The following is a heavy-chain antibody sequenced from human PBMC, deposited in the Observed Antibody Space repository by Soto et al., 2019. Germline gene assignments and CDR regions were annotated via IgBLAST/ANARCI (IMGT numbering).Heavy chain of an antibody. V-gene: IGHV3-33*01. D-gene: IGHD3-22*01. Sequence: GGSLRLSCAASGFTFSSYGMHWVRQAPGKGLEWVAVIWYDGSNKYYADSVKGRFTISRDNSKNTLYLQMNSLRAEDTAVYYCARDQGFDSSGYYGYWGQGTLVTVSS. CDR3: ARDQGFDSSGYYGY. CDR1: GFTFSSYG. CDR2: IWYDGSNK. J-gene: IGHJ4*02.